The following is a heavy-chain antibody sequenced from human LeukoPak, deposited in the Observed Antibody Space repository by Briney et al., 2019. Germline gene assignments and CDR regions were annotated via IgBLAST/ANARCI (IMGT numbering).Heavy chain of an antibody. CDR1: GGSISRSSYY. Sequence: SETLSLTCTVSGGSISRSSYYWGWIRQTPGKGPEWIGSIYYVGSTYYNPSLKSRVSISVDTSKNQFSLKLSSVTAADTAVYYCARCGIAAAGRFDLWGQGTLVTVSS. CDR3: ARCGIAAAGRFDL. D-gene: IGHD6-13*01. CDR2: IYYVGST. V-gene: IGHV4-39*01. J-gene: IGHJ5*02.